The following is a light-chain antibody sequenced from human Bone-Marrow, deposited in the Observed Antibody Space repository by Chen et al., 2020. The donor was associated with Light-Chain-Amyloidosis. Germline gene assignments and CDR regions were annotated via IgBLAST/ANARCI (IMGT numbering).Light chain of an antibody. Sequence: SALTQPASVSGSPRQSITISCTGTSSDVGGDNHVSWYQQHPDKAPKLMIYEVTNRPSWVPDRFSGSKSDNTASLTISGLQTEDEADYFCSSYTITNTLVFGSGTRVTVL. CDR1: SSDVGGDNH. CDR3: SSYTITNTLV. J-gene: IGLJ1*01. V-gene: IGLV2-14*01. CDR2: EVT.